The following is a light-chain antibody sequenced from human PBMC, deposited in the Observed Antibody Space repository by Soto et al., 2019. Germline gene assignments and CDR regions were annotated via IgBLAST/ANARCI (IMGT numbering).Light chain of an antibody. CDR1: QGISNY. CDR3: QKYNSALERT. V-gene: IGKV1-27*01. Sequence: DIPMTQSPSSLSASVGDRVTITCRASQGISNYLAWYQQKPGKVPKLLIYAASTLQSGVPSRFSGSGSGTDFTLTISSLQPEDVATYYCQKYNSALERTFGQGTKVEIK. J-gene: IGKJ1*01. CDR2: AAS.